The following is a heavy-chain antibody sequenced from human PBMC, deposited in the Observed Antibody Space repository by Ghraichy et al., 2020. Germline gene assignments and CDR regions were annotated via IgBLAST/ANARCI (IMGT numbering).Heavy chain of an antibody. CDR3: ATCPHYSNSWWDTYFYMDV. V-gene: IGHV3-23*01. D-gene: IGHD6-13*01. CDR2: ITNSGDRT. CDR1: RFVFNNYA. J-gene: IGHJ6*03. Sequence: GESLRLSCTTSRFVFNNYAMSWVRQAPGEGLEWVSSITNSGDRTDYAHSVRGRFTISRDSSKNTLFLQMDNLRAEDTAVYYCATCPHYSNSWWDTYFYMDVWGNGTTVTVSS.